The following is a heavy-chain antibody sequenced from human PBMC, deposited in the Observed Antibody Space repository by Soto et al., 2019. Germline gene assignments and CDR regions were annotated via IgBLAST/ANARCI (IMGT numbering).Heavy chain of an antibody. Sequence: EVQLVESGGGLVQPGGSLRLSCAASGFTFSSYAMHWVRQAPGKGLEYVSAISSNGGSTYYANSVKGRFTISRDNSKNTLYLQMGSLRAEDRDVYYCARRTGVPDFDWLAPLDLWGKGTTVTVSS. CDR3: ARRTGVPDFDWLAPLDL. D-gene: IGHD3-9*01. V-gene: IGHV3-64*01. J-gene: IGHJ6*04. CDR2: ISSNGGST. CDR1: GFTFSSYA.